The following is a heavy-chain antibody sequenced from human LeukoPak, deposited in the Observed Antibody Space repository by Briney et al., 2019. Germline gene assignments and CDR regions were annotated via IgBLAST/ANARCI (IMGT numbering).Heavy chain of an antibody. V-gene: IGHV4-59*01. CDR3: ARGDSSASNCFDP. J-gene: IGHJ5*02. CDR1: GGSIRSDF. D-gene: IGHD6-19*01. Sequence: SETLSLTCTVSGGSIRSDFRSWIRQPPGRGLEWIGCIFHSGSTKYNPSLMSRVTISLDTSKNHFSLKVSSVTAADTAVYYCARGDSSASNCFDPWGQGTLVTVSS. CDR2: IFHSGST.